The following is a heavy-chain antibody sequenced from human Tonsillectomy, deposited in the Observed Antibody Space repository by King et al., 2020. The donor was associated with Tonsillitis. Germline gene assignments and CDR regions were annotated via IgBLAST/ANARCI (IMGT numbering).Heavy chain of an antibody. V-gene: IGHV4-34*01. D-gene: IGHD3-3*01. Sequence: VQLQQWGAGLLKPSETLSLTCAVYGGSFSGYYWSWIRQPPGKGLEWIGEINHSGSTNYNPSLKSRVTITLDTSKNQFSLNLRSVTAADTAVYYCARGGGGIFGFDYWGQGTLVTVSS. CDR2: INHSGST. J-gene: IGHJ4*02. CDR3: ARGGGGIFGFDY. CDR1: GGSFSGYY.